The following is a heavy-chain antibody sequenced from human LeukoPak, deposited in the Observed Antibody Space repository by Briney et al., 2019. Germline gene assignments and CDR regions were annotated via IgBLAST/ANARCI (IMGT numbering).Heavy chain of an antibody. Sequence: PSETLSLTCAVSGGSISSGGYSWSWIRQPPGKGLEWIGYIYYSGSTYYNPSLKSRVTISVDSSKNQFSLKLSSVTAADTAVYYCARGQGGSYFDYWGQGTLVTVSS. D-gene: IGHD1-26*01. CDR1: GGSISSGGYS. CDR2: IYYSGST. J-gene: IGHJ4*02. V-gene: IGHV4-30-4*07. CDR3: ARGQGGSYFDY.